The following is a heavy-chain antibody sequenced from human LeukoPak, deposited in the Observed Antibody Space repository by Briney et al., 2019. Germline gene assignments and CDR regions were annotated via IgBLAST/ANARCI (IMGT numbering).Heavy chain of an antibody. V-gene: IGHV3-64*01. J-gene: IGHJ3*02. Sequence: GGSLRLSCAASKFTFSSHVMHWVRQAPGRGLDHVSAISSSGISTYYANSVRGRFTISRDNSKNMLYLQMDSLRTEDMAVYYCARGGKDGFDIWGQGTMVTASS. CDR2: ISSSGIST. CDR1: KFTFSSHV. CDR3: ARGGKDGFDI. D-gene: IGHD1-26*01.